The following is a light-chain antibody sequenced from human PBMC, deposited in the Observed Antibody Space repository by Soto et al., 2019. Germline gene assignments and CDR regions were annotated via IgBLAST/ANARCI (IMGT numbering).Light chain of an antibody. CDR3: SSYTSGSLRV. CDR1: SSDVGGYNY. Sequence: QSVLTQPASGSGSPGQSITISCTGTSSDVGGYNYVSWYQHHPGKAPKLLIYEVSYRPSGVSDRFSGSKSANTASLTISGLQAEDEADYYCSSYTSGSLRVFGTGTKSPS. J-gene: IGLJ1*01. CDR2: EVS. V-gene: IGLV2-14*01.